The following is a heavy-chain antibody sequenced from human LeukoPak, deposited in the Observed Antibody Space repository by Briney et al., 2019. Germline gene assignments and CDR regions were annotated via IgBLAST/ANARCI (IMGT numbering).Heavy chain of an antibody. Sequence: GGSLRLSCAASGFTFSSYSMSWVRQAPGKGLEWVASIKQDGSDKYYVDSVKGRFTISRDNAKSSLYPQMNGLRAEDTAVYYCARGKGGAFDMWGQGTMVTVSS. CDR3: ARGKGGAFDM. J-gene: IGHJ3*02. CDR1: GFTFSSYS. CDR2: IKQDGSDK. V-gene: IGHV3-7*01.